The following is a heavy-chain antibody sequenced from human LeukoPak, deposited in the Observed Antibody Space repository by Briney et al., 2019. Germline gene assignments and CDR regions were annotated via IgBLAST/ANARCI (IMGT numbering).Heavy chain of an antibody. J-gene: IGHJ4*02. D-gene: IGHD3-22*01. CDR2: IYSGGST. V-gene: IGHV3-53*01. Sequence: GGSLRLSCEASGFTVSSNYMSWVRQAPWKGLEWVSVIYSGGSTYYADSVKGRFTISRDNSKNTLYLQMNSLRAEDTAVYYCARGRDYYDSSGYYYFDYRGQGTLVTVSS. CDR3: ARGRDYYDSSGYYYFDY. CDR1: GFTVSSNY.